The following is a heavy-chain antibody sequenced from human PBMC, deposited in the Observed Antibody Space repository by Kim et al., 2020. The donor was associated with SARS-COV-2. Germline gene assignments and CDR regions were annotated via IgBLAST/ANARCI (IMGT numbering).Heavy chain of an antibody. CDR2: IFSNDEK. D-gene: IGHD4-17*01. Sequence: SGPTLVKPTETLTLTCTVSGFSLSNARMGVSWIRQPPGKALEWLAHIFSNDEKSYSTSLKSRLTIYKDTYKSQVVLTMTNMDPVDTATYYCARLHVDYGGNGLLAFDIWAQETIVTVSS. V-gene: IGHV2-26*01. CDR3: ARLHVDYGGNGLLAFDI. J-gene: IGHJ3*02. CDR1: GFSLSNARMG.